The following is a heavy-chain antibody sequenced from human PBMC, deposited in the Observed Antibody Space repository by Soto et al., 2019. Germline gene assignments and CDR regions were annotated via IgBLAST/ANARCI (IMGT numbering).Heavy chain of an antibody. J-gene: IGHJ5*01. CDR1: GFTFKSFA. Sequence: LRLSCEASGFTFKSFAMHWVRQAPGRGLQYVAGISSNGRTSFYTDSVKGRFAISRDNSKSTLYLQMNSLRGDDTAVYYCAKAGGSYFVIPDSWGQGTLVTVSS. CDR2: ISSNGRTS. V-gene: IGHV3-64*04. CDR3: AKAGGSYFVIPDS. D-gene: IGHD1-26*01.